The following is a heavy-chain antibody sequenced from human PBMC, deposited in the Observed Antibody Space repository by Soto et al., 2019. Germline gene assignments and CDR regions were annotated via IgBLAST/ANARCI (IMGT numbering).Heavy chain of an antibody. D-gene: IGHD2-2*01. CDR3: ARYIPGVRYYGKDF. CDR1: GFTFSSYA. Sequence: GGSLRLSCAASGFTFSSYAMKWVRQAPGKGLEWVSLIGESGTPTYYADSVKGRFTISRDNSGNTLFLEMYSLRAEDTAVYYCARYIPGVRYYGKDFWGQGTTVTVSS. CDR2: IGESGTPT. V-gene: IGHV3-23*01. J-gene: IGHJ6*02.